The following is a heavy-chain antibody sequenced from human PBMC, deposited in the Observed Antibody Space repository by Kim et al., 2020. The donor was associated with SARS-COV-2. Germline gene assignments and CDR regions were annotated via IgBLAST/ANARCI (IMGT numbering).Heavy chain of an antibody. CDR1: GFTFDDYA. CDR3: AKDDGGGIAAGHFDY. J-gene: IGHJ4*02. CDR2: ISWNSGSI. Sequence: GGSLRLSCAASGFTFDDYAMHWVRQAPGKGLEWVSGISWNSGSIGYADSVKGRFTISRDNAKNSLYLQMNSLRAEDTALYYCAKDDGGGIAAGHFDYWGQGTLVTVSS. V-gene: IGHV3-9*01. D-gene: IGHD6-13*01.